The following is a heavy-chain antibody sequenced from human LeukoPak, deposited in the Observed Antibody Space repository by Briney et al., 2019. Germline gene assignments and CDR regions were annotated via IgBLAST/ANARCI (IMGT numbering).Heavy chain of an antibody. CDR2: ISYRGST. D-gene: IGHD2-15*01. V-gene: IGHV4-59*01. CDR3: ARGWRHDY. Sequence: PSETLSLTCTVSGGSIASYYWSWIRQFPGKGLEWIGYISYRGSTSYNPSLNSRVTISVDTYKNQFSLKLSSVTAADTAVYYCARGWRHDYWGQGTLVTVSS. J-gene: IGHJ4*02. CDR1: GGSIASYY.